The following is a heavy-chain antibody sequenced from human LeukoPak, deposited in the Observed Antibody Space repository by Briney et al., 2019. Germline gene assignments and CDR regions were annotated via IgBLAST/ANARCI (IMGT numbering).Heavy chain of an antibody. D-gene: IGHD6-19*01. CDR1: GGSISNYY. V-gene: IGHV4-59*08. CDR3: ATLDSSEGY. CDR2: IYYSGST. J-gene: IGHJ4*02. Sequence: SETLSLTCTVSGGSISNYYWSWIRQPPGKGLEWIGYIYYSGSTYYNPSLKSRVTISVDTSKNQFSLKLSSVTAADTAVYYCATLDSSEGYWGQGTLVTVSS.